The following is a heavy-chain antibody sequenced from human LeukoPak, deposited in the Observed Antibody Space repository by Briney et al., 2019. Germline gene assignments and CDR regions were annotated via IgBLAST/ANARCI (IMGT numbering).Heavy chain of an antibody. V-gene: IGHV3-23*01. Sequence: GGSLRLSCAASGFTFSSYAMSWVRQAPGKGLEWVSAISGSGGSTYYADSVKGRFTISRDNSKNTLYLQMNSLRAEDTAVYYCAKDWLYYGSGSYSYYFDYWGQGTLVTVSS. D-gene: IGHD3-10*01. CDR1: GFTFSSYA. CDR3: AKDWLYYGSGSYSYYFDY. J-gene: IGHJ4*02. CDR2: ISGSGGST.